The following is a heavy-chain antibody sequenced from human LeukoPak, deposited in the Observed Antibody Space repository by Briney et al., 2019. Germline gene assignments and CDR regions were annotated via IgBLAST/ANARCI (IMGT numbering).Heavy chain of an antibody. J-gene: IGHJ4*02. CDR3: ARGGSSSSKYRPFDY. V-gene: IGHV4-34*01. D-gene: IGHD6-6*01. CDR2: ITYSGSA. Sequence: SETLSLTCAVYGASLSGYYWSWLRQPPGKGLEWIGEITYSGSANYNPSLESRVTISVDRSKNQFSLKLSSVTAADTAVYYCARGGSSSSKYRPFDYWGQGTLVTVSS. CDR1: GASLSGYY.